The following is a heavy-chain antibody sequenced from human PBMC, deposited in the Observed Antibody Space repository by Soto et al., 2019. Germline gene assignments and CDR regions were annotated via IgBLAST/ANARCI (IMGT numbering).Heavy chain of an antibody. J-gene: IGHJ4*02. Sequence: PGGSLRLSCTASGFTFSRYSMSWVRQAPGKGLEWVSANTGSGENTYYADSVKGRFTISRDNSRNPLYLQMNSLRAEDTAVYYCAKDKYYDFWSGSHPSFDYWGQGTQVTSPQ. CDR3: AKDKYYDFWSGSHPSFDY. V-gene: IGHV3-23*01. D-gene: IGHD3-3*01. CDR1: GFTFSRYS. CDR2: NTGSGENT.